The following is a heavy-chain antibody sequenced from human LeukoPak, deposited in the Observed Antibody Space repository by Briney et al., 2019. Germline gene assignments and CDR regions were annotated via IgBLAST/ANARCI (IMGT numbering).Heavy chain of an antibody. CDR2: INHSGST. D-gene: IGHD6-19*01. J-gene: IGHJ5*02. Sequence: PSETLSLTCAVYGGSFSGYYWSWIRQPPGKGLEWIGEINHSGSTNYNPSVKSRVTISVDTSKNQFSLKLSSVTAADTAVYYCAREEATVAGTKNWFDPWGQGTLVTVSS. CDR1: GGSFSGYY. CDR3: AREEATVAGTKNWFDP. V-gene: IGHV4-34*01.